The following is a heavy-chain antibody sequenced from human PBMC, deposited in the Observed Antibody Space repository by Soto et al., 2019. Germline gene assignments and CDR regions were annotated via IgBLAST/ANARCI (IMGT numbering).Heavy chain of an antibody. CDR1: GFAFGSYS. CDR3: TRDQNYRPDGDAFDL. Sequence: GGSLRLSCVASGFAFGSYSMNWVRQAPGKGLEWVSSISSNGRAIYEADSMRGRFTVSRDNGRNSLYLQMSSLRAEDTAVYYCTRDQNYRPDGDAFDLWGQGTMVTVSS. V-gene: IGHV3-21*06. D-gene: IGHD3-10*01. CDR2: ISSNGRAI. J-gene: IGHJ3*01.